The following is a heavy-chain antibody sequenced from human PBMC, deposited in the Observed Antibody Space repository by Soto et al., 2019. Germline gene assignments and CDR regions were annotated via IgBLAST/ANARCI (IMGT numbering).Heavy chain of an antibody. CDR1: GFTFSSYG. D-gene: IGHD3-10*01. Sequence: QVQLVESGGGVVQPGRSLRLSCAASGFTFSSYGMHWVRQAPGKGLEWVAVISYDGSNKYYADSVKGRFTISRDNSKNRLYLQMNSLRAEDTAVYYCAKDLDYGSGHYYGMDVWGQGTTVTVSS. CDR2: ISYDGSNK. V-gene: IGHV3-30*18. J-gene: IGHJ6*02. CDR3: AKDLDYGSGHYYGMDV.